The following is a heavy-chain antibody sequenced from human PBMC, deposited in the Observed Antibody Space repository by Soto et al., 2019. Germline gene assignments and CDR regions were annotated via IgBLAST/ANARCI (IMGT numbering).Heavy chain of an antibody. V-gene: IGHV1-8*01. D-gene: IGHD3-3*01. CDR2: MNPNSGNT. J-gene: IGHJ4*02. CDR1: GYTFTSYD. CDR3: ARGATYYDFWSGYLSSSDY. Sequence: ASVKVSCKASGYTFTSYDINWVRQATGQGLEWMGWMNPNSGNTGYAQKFQGRVTMTRNTSISTAYMELSSLRSEDTAVYYCARGATYYDFWSGYLSSSDYWGQGTRVTVSS.